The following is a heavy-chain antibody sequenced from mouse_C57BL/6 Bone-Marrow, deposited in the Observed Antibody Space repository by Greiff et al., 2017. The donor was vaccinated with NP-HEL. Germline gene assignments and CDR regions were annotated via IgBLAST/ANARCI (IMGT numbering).Heavy chain of an antibody. CDR2: IYPRSGNT. CDR3: ARDALYDGPSDY. J-gene: IGHJ2*01. CDR1: GYTFTSYG. Sequence: VQLVESGAELARPGASVKLSCKASGYTFTSYGISWVKQRTGQGLEWIGEIYPRSGNTYYNEKFKGKATLTADKSSSTAYMELRSLTSEDSAVYFCARDALYDGPSDYWGQGTTLTVSS. V-gene: IGHV1-81*01. D-gene: IGHD2-3*01.